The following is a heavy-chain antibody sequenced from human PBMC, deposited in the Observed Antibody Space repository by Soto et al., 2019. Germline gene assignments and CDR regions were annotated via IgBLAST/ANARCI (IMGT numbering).Heavy chain of an antibody. J-gene: IGHJ6*02. CDR1: GYSFTDYH. Sequence: GASVKVSCKASGYSFTDYHIHWVRQAPGQGLEWLGRINPKSGGTSTAQKFQGWVTMTTDTSISTASMELSRLTSDDTAIYYCARGDSTDCSNGVCSFFYNHDMDVWGQGTTVTVSS. D-gene: IGHD2-8*01. V-gene: IGHV1-2*04. CDR2: INPKSGGT. CDR3: ARGDSTDCSNGVCSFFYNHDMDV.